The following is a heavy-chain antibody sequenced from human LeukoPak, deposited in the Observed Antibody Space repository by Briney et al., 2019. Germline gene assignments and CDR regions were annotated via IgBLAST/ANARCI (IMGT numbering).Heavy chain of an antibody. V-gene: IGHV1-8*01. Sequence: GASVKVSCKASGYTFTSYDINWGRQATGQGLEGMGWMNPNSGNTGYAQKSQGRVTMTRNTSISTAYMELSSLRSEDTVVYYCARVEVVTYYYYMDVWGKGTTVTVSS. J-gene: IGHJ6*03. CDR3: ARVEVVTYYYYMDV. CDR2: MNPNSGNT. D-gene: IGHD2-21*02. CDR1: GYTFTSYD.